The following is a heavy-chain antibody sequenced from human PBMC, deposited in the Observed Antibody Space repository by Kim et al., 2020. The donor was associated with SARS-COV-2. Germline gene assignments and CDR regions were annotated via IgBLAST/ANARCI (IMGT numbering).Heavy chain of an antibody. CDR1: GFTFSSYG. Sequence: GGSLSLSCAASGFTFSSYGMHWVRQAPGKGLEWVAVIWYDGSNKYYADSVKGRFTISSDNSKNTLYLLMNSLRAEDTAVYYCAKSLSSSSGGMDVWGQGTRVTLSS. J-gene: IGHJ6*02. CDR2: IWYDGSNK. D-gene: IGHD6-6*01. CDR3: AKSLSSSSGGMDV. V-gene: IGHV3-33*06.